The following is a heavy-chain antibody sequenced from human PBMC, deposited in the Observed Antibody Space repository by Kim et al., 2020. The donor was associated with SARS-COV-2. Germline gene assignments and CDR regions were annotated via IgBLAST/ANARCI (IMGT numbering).Heavy chain of an antibody. D-gene: IGHD3-10*01. Sequence: SETLSLTCTVSGGSVSSGSYYWSWIRQPPGKGLEWIGYIYYSGSTNYNPSLKSRVTISVDTSKNQFSLKLSSVTAADTAVYYCARGVLLWFGEPGGFDYWGQGTLVTVSS. CDR2: IYYSGST. CDR1: GGSVSSGSYY. J-gene: IGHJ4*02. CDR3: ARGVLLWFGEPGGFDY. V-gene: IGHV4-61*01.